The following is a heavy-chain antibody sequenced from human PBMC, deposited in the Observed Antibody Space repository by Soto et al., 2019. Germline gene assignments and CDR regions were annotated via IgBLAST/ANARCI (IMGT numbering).Heavy chain of an antibody. D-gene: IGHD5-12*01. J-gene: IGHJ4*02. CDR1: GFTFSSFG. Sequence: GGSLRLSCAASGFTFSSFGMHWVRQAPGKGLEWVAVILYDGNNKYYADSVKGRFTVSRDTSKDTLYVQMSNLRPEDTAVYYCAGAGRGYGDYHYSDYCDQRPQGAVAS. CDR2: ILYDGNNK. V-gene: IGHV3-30*03. CDR3: AGAGRGYGDYHYSDY.